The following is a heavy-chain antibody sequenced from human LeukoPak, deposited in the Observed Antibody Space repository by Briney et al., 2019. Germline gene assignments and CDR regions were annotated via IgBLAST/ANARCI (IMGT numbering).Heavy chain of an antibody. D-gene: IGHD2/OR15-2a*01. Sequence: SETLSLTCTVSGGSISSYYWSWIRQPPGKGLEWIGYIYYSGSTNYNPSLKSRVTISVDTSKNQFSLKLSSVTAADTAVYYCARAKARSTVYYYYGMDVWGQGTTVTVSS. CDR2: IYYSGST. V-gene: IGHV4-59*12. J-gene: IGHJ6*02. CDR3: ARAKARSTVYYYYGMDV. CDR1: GGSISSYY.